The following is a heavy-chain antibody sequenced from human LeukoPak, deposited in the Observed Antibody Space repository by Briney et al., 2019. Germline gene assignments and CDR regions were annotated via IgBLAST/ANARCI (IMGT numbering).Heavy chain of an antibody. CDR1: GFTFSSYA. CDR2: ISYDGSNE. J-gene: IGHJ5*02. D-gene: IGHD2-2*03. V-gene: IGHV3-30*04. CDR3: ARDGYCGSASCYGWFDP. Sequence: GRSLRLSCAASGFTFSSYAMHWVRQAPGKGLEWVAVISYDGSNEYYADSVKGLFTISRDNSKNTLYVQMNSLRPEDTAVYYCARDGYCGSASCYGWFDPWGQGTLVTVSS.